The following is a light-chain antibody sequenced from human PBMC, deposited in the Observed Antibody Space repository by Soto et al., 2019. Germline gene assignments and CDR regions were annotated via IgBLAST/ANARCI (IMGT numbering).Light chain of an antibody. CDR2: DVS. V-gene: IGLV2-14*01. CDR1: SSDVGGYNY. CDR3: SSYTNSSTV. Sequence: QSALTQPASVSGSPGQSITISCTGTSSDVGGYNYVSWYQQHPGKAPKLMIYDVSNRPSGVSNRFSGSKSGNTASLTISGLQDEDDADYYCSSYTNSSTVFGGGTKVTVL. J-gene: IGLJ3*02.